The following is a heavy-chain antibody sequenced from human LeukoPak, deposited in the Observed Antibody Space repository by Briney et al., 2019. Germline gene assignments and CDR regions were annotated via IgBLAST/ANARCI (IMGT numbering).Heavy chain of an antibody. V-gene: IGHV1-69*13. CDR1: GGTFSSYA. J-gene: IGHJ3*02. CDR3: ARTPSIVVAPPLVSFDI. D-gene: IGHD3-22*01. Sequence: GASVKVSCKASGGTFSSYAISWVRQAPGQGLEWMGGIIPIFGTANYAQKFQGRVTITADESTSTAYMELSSLRSEDTAVYYCARTPSIVVAPPLVSFDIWGQGTMVTVYS. CDR2: IIPIFGTA.